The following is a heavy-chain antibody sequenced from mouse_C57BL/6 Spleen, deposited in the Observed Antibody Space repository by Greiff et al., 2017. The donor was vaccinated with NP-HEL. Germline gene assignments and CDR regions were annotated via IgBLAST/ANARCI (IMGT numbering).Heavy chain of an antibody. Sequence: VQLQQPGAELVMPGASVKLSCKASGYTFTSYWMHWVKQRPGQGLEWIGEIDPSDSYTNYNQKFKGKSTLTVDKSSSTAYMQLSSLTSEDSAVYYCARWGTTVVYFDDWGQGTTLTVSS. CDR1: GYTFTSYW. CDR3: ARWGTTVVYFDD. D-gene: IGHD1-1*01. V-gene: IGHV1-69*01. J-gene: IGHJ2*01. CDR2: IDPSDSYT.